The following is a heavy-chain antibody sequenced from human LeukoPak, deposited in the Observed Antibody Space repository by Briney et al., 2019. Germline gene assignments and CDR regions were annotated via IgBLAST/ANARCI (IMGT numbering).Heavy chain of an antibody. CDR2: ITDSGGDT. J-gene: IGHJ4*01. V-gene: IGHV3-23*01. CDR3: VKGSRTSRPYYFDY. D-gene: IGHD2-2*01. CDR1: GFTFSNYA. Sequence: PGGSLRLSCAASGFTFSNYAMSWVRQAPGEGLEWVSAITDSGGDTYHADSVKGRFTISRENSRNTLYMQMNSLRAEDTAVYYCVKGSRTSRPYYFDYWGRGALVTVSS.